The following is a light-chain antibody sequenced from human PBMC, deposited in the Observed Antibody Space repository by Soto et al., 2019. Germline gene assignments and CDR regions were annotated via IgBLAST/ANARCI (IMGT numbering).Light chain of an antibody. V-gene: IGKV1-5*03. CDR2: KAS. CDR3: QQYNSYVYT. J-gene: IGKJ2*01. Sequence: DIQMTQSPSTLSASVGDRVTITCRASHSISSWLAWYQQKPGKARKLLIYKASSLESGVPSRFSGSGSGTEFTLTISSLQPDDFATYYCQQYNSYVYTFGQGTKLEIK. CDR1: HSISSW.